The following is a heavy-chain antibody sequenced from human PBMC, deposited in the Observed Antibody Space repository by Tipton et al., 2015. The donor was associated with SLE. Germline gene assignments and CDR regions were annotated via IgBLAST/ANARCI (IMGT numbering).Heavy chain of an antibody. V-gene: IGHV4-59*01. CDR2: IYYSGST. CDR1: GGSISSYY. J-gene: IGHJ6*03. CDR3: ARSVTEAIAVAGPVYYMDV. D-gene: IGHD6-19*01. Sequence: TLSLTCAVSGGSISSYYWSWIRQPPGKGLEWIGYIYYSGSTNYNPSLNRRVTISVDTSKNQFSLKLTSVTAADTAVYYCARSVTEAIAVAGPVYYMDVWGKGTTVTVSS.